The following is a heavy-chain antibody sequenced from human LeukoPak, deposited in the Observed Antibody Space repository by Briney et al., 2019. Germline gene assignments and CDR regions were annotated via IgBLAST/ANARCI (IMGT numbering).Heavy chain of an antibody. D-gene: IGHD3-9*01. Sequence: PGGSLRLSCAASGFTFDDYAMHWVRQAPGKGLEWVSGISWNSGSIGYADSVKGRFTISRDNAKNSLYLQMNSLRAEDTALYYCAMRYHDILTGTDAFDIWGQGTMVTVSS. CDR2: ISWNSGSI. CDR3: AMRYHDILTGTDAFDI. CDR1: GFTFDDYA. V-gene: IGHV3-9*01. J-gene: IGHJ3*02.